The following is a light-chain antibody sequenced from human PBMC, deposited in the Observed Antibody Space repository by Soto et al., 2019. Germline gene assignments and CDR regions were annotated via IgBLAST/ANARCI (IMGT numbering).Light chain of an antibody. CDR3: CSYTTSSTRV. CDR1: SGDIGSYNL. V-gene: IGLV2-14*02. Sequence: QSVLTQPASVSGSPGQSITISCTGTSGDIGSYNLLFWYQQHAGKAPKLMIYEDTKRPSGVSNRFSGSKSGNTASLTISGLQAEDEADYYCCSYTTSSTRVFGSGTKLTVL. CDR2: EDT. J-gene: IGLJ1*01.